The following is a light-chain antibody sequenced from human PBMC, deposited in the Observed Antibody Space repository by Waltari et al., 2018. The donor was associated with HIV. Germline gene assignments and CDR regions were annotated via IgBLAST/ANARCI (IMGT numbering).Light chain of an antibody. CDR2: WAS. V-gene: IGKV4-1*01. Sequence: DIVMTQSPDSLAVPLGERATINCKSSQSVLYSSNNKNYLAWYQQKQGQSPKLLIYWASTREFGVPDRFSGSGSGTDVTLTISSLQAEDVAVYYCQQYYSTPLTFGGGTKVEIK. CDR1: QSVLYSSNNKNY. J-gene: IGKJ4*01. CDR3: QQYYSTPLT.